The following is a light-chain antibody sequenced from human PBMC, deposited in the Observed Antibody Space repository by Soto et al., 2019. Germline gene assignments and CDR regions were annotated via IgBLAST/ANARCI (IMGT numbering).Light chain of an antibody. Sequence: EVVMTQSPATLSVSPGDRATLSCRASQSVSNNLAWYQQKPGQAPRLLIYGASTRATGIPARFSGSGSGTEFNLNISSLQSEDFAVYYCQQYNNWPPWTFGQGTKVEIK. CDR1: QSVSNN. J-gene: IGKJ1*01. CDR3: QQYNNWPPWT. V-gene: IGKV3-15*01. CDR2: GAS.